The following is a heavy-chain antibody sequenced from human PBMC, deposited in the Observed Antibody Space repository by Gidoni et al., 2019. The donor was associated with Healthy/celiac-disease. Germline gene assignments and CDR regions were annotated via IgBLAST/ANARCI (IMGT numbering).Heavy chain of an antibody. D-gene: IGHD2-2*01. CDR2: IYYSGST. V-gene: IGHV4-31*03. CDR1: GGSIRRGGSS. J-gene: IGHJ5*02. CDR3: ARSQVEGYCSSTSCYWFDP. Sequence: QVQLQESGPGLVKPSQTLSLTCTVSGGSIRRGGSSWSWIRQHPGKGLEWIGYIYYSGSTYYNPSLKSRVTISVDTSKNQFSLKLSSVTAADTAVYYCARSQVEGYCSSTSCYWFDPWGQGTLVTVSS.